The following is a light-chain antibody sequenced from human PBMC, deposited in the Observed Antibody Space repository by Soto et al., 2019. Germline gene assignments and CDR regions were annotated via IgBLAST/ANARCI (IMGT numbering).Light chain of an antibody. CDR3: QQYSSSPLT. J-gene: IGKJ4*01. V-gene: IGKV3-20*01. Sequence: EIVLTQSPGTLSLSPGERATLSCWASQSVRSSHLAWYQQMPGQAPRLLIYGASNRATGIPDRFSGSGSGTDFTLTISRLEPEDLAVYYCQQYSSSPLTFGGGTKVEIK. CDR2: GAS. CDR1: QSVRSSH.